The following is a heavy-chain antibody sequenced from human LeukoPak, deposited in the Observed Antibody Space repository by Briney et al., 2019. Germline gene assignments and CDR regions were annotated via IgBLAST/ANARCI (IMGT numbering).Heavy chain of an antibody. J-gene: IGHJ4*02. V-gene: IGHV3-53*01. CDR2: IYRDNT. D-gene: IGHD4/OR15-4a*01. CDR3: ARRAGAYSHPYDY. CDR1: GFTVSSNC. Sequence: QSGGSLRLSCTVSGFTVSSNCMSWVRQARGKGMEWDSFIYRDNTHYTDSVKGGVTISRDKTKKTLYLQMKRLRAEDTAVYYCARRAGAYSHPYDYWGQGTLVTVSS.